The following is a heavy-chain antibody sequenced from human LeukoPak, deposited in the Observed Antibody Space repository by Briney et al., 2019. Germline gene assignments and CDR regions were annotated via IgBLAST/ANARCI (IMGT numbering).Heavy chain of an antibody. J-gene: IGHJ4*02. CDR3: ARGSNGIVVVPAAYDY. D-gene: IGHD2-2*01. CDR2: IIPIFGTA. CDR1: GGTFSSYA. Sequence: VQVSCKASGGTFSSYAISWVRQAPGQGLEWMGGIIPIFGTANYAQKFQGRVTITTDESTSTAYMELSSLRSEDTAVYYCARGSNGIVVVPAAYDYWGQGTLVTVSS. V-gene: IGHV1-69*13.